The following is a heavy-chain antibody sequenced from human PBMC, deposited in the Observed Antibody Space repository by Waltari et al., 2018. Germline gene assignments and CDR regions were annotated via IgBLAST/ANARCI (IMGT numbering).Heavy chain of an antibody. V-gene: IGHV4-34*02. J-gene: IGHJ1*01. D-gene: IGHD6-19*01. CDR1: GASLSDYF. CDR2: NSLKDVT. CDR3: ARGPRDKWLGRYSGEYFHH. Sequence: QVQLQQWGATPLKPSETLSLTCAVYGASLSDYFWTWIRQSPGKGLEGIGENSLKDVTYYNPSLESRVSVHLDTSKNQFDLRLEAVTAADTAIYYCARGPRDKWLGRYSGEYFHHWGPGTLVSVSA.